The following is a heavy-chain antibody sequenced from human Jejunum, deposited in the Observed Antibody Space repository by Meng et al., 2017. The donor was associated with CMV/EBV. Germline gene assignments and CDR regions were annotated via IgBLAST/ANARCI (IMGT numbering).Heavy chain of an antibody. J-gene: IGHJ6*02. CDR1: DYY. V-gene: IGHV3-11*01. D-gene: IGHD3-16*02. Sequence: DYYMSWIRPVHGKGLVCVSYISTVGSTIYSAASVKGRFTISRDNAKTSVYLQMNRLRAEDTAVYYCARSAGDVMVVLDYYSGMDVWGQGPPVPLSS. CDR3: ARSAGDVMVVLDYYSGMDV. CDR2: ISTVGSTI.